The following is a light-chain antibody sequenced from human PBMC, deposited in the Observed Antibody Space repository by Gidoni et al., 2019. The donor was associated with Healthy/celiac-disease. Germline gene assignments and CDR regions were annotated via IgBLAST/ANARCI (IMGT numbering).Light chain of an antibody. Sequence: QPVLTQSPSASASLGASVKLTCTLSSGHSNSAIAWHQQQPEKGPRYLMKVNSDVSHIKGDGISERFSGSSSGAERHLTISGLQSEDEADDYCQTWGTGIRVFGGGTKLTVL. CDR2: VNSDVSH. CDR3: QTWGTGIRV. V-gene: IGLV4-69*01. J-gene: IGLJ3*02. CDR1: SGHSNSA.